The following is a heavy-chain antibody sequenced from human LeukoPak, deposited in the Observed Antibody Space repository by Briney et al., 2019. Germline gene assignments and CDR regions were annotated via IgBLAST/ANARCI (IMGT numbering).Heavy chain of an antibody. V-gene: IGHV3-21*04. J-gene: IGHJ4*02. CDR1: GFTFSSYS. CDR3: ARGSGSSWYFYFDY. Sequence: PGGSLRLSCAASGFTFSSYSMNWVRQAPGKGLEWVSSISSSSSYIYYAHSVKGRFTISRDNAKNSVYLQMNSLRAEDTALYYCARGSGSSWYFYFDYWGQGTLVTVSS. CDR2: ISSSSSYI. D-gene: IGHD6-13*01.